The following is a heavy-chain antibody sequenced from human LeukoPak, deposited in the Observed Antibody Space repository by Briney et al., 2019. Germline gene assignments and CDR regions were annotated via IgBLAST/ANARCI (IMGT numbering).Heavy chain of an antibody. J-gene: IGHJ4*02. CDR1: GGSISSTTCY. V-gene: IGHV4-39*01. CDR2: IYYSGST. D-gene: IGHD4-17*01. CDR3: ARLGDSGDYLVDS. Sequence: SETLSLTCTVSGGSISSTTCYWGWIRQPPGKGLEWIGTIYYSGSTYYRPSLKSRVTISVDTSNNQFSLRLSSVTAADTAVYYCARLGDSGDYLVDSWGQGTLVTVSS.